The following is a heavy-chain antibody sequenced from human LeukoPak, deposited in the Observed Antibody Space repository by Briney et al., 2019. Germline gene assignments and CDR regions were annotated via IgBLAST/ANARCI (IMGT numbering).Heavy chain of an antibody. CDR3: ARAINAAPYRGYSYRPLRPYFDL. V-gene: IGHV3-7*01. CDR1: GFTFSSYW. J-gene: IGHJ2*01. D-gene: IGHD5-18*01. Sequence: PGGSLRLSCAASGFTFSSYWMSWVRQAPGKGLEWVANIKQDGSEKYYVDSVKGRFTISRDNAKNSLYLQMNSLRAEDTAVYYCARAINAAPYRGYSYRPLRPYFDLWGRGTLVTVSS. CDR2: IKQDGSEK.